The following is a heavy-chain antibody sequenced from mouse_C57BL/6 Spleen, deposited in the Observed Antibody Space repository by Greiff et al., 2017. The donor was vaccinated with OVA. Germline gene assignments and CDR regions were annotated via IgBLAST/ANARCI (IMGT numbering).Heavy chain of an antibody. D-gene: IGHD2-1*01. CDR3: ARARNYGNSNGYVDV. V-gene: IGHV1-50*01. Sequence: QVQLQQPGAELVKPGASVKLSCKASGYTFTSYWMQWVTQRPGPGLEWIGALDPSASYTNSNQKFKGKATVTVDTSSSTAYMPLSSLTSADSAVYYCARARNYGNSNGYVDVWGTGTTVTVSS. J-gene: IGHJ1*03. CDR1: GYTFTSYW. CDR2: LDPSASYT.